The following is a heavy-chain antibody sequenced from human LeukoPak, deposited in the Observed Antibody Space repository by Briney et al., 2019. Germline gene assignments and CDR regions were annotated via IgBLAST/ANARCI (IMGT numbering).Heavy chain of an antibody. D-gene: IGHD3-22*01. CDR2: ISGNGLGT. CDR3: AKDANYLRSSGYLIPIDF. J-gene: IGHJ4*02. Sequence: GGSLRLSCAASGFTFSRNAMNWVRQAPGKGLEWVAAISGNGLGTYYADSVKGRFNISRDDSRNTLYLQMNSLRIEDTAFYYCAKDANYLRSSGYLIPIDFWGQGTLVTVSS. V-gene: IGHV3-23*01. CDR1: GFTFSRNA.